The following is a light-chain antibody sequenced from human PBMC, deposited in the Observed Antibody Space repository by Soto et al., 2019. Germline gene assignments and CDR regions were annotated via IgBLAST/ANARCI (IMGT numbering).Light chain of an antibody. CDR2: DVT. CDR3: SSYTSSSTYV. Sequence: VLTQPASVSGSPGQSITISCTGTRSDVGGYNYVYWHQQHPGKAPKLMIYDVTNRPSGVSDRFSGSKSGNTASLTISGLQAEDEADYYCSSYTSSSTYVFGAGTKVTVL. V-gene: IGLV2-14*01. CDR1: RSDVGGYNY. J-gene: IGLJ1*01.